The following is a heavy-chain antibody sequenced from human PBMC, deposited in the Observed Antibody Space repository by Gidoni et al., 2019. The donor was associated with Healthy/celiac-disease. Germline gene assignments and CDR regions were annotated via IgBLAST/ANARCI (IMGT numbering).Heavy chain of an antibody. CDR1: GFTFSSYA. D-gene: IGHD2-21*02. Sequence: QVQLVASGGGVVQPGRSLRLSCADSGFTFSSYARHWVRQAPGKGLEWVAVISYDGSNKYYADSVKGRFTISRDNSKNTLYLQMNSLRAEDTAVYYCARDDFYGEPEYYFDYWGQGTLVTVSS. CDR2: ISYDGSNK. V-gene: IGHV3-30-3*01. J-gene: IGHJ4*02. CDR3: ARDDFYGEPEYYFDY.